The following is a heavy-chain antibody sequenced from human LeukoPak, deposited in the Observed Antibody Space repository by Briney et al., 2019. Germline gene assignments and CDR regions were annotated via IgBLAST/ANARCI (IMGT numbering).Heavy chain of an antibody. CDR1: GFTFSSYA. CDR2: ISGSGGST. J-gene: IGHJ3*02. Sequence: GGSLRLSCAASGFTFSSYAKSWVRQAPGKGLEWVSAISGSGGSTYYADSVKGRFTISRDNSKNTLYLQMNSLRAEDTAVYYCAKYLWIQLWFDAFDIWGQGTMVTVSS. V-gene: IGHV3-23*01. D-gene: IGHD5-18*01. CDR3: AKYLWIQLWFDAFDI.